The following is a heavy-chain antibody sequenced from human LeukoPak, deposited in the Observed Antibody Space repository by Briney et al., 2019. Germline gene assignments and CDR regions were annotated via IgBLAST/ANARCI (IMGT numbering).Heavy chain of an antibody. Sequence: ASVKVSCKASGYTLTSYDINWVRQATGQGLEWMGWMSPNSGNTGYAQKFQGRVTMTRNTSISTAYMELSSLRSEDTAVYYCARGDDYDFWSGYYNLHGMDVWGQGTTVTVSS. J-gene: IGHJ6*02. D-gene: IGHD3-3*01. CDR3: ARGDDYDFWSGYYNLHGMDV. V-gene: IGHV1-8*01. CDR2: MSPNSGNT. CDR1: GYTLTSYD.